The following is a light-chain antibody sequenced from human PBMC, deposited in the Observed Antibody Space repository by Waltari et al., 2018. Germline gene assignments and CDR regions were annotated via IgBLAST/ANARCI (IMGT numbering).Light chain of an antibody. CDR1: QSVLYSSNNENY. CDR2: WAS. Sequence: DIVMTQSPDSLAVSLGERATINCKSSQSVLYSSNNENYLAWYQQKPGQPPKLLIYWASTRESGVPERFSGSVSGTDFTLTISSLQAEDVAVYYCQHYYSPPWTFGQGTKVEIK. CDR3: QHYYSPPWT. J-gene: IGKJ1*01. V-gene: IGKV4-1*01.